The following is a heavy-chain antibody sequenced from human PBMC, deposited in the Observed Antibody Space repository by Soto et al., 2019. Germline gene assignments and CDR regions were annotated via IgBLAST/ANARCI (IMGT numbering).Heavy chain of an antibody. V-gene: IGHV1-18*01. CDR1: GYAFTTYG. J-gene: IGHJ4*02. D-gene: IGHD1-1*01. CDR3: ARGRYGDY. CDR2: ISAHNGNT. Sequence: QVHLVQSGAEVKKPGASVKVSCKGSGYAFTTYGITWVRQAPGQGLEWMGWISAHNGNTNYAQKLQGRVTVTRDTSTSTAYMELRRLRSDDTAVYYCARGRYGDYWGQGAWSPSPQ.